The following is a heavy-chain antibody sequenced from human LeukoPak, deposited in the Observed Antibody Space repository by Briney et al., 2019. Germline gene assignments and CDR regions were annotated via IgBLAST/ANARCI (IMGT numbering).Heavy chain of an antibody. Sequence: GGSLRLSCAASGFTFSDYHMSWIRQAPGKGLEWVSYISSSGSTIYYTDSLKGRFTISRDNAKNSLYLQMNSLRAEDTAVYYCARIRRDGYNLSYYYYGMDVWGQRTTVTVSS. CDR1: GFTFSDYH. V-gene: IGHV3-11*01. CDR2: ISSSGSTI. J-gene: IGHJ6*02. D-gene: IGHD5-24*01. CDR3: ARIRRDGYNLSYYYYGMDV.